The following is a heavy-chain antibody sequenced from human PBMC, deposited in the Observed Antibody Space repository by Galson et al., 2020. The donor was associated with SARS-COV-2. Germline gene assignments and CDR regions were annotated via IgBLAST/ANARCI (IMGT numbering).Heavy chain of an antibody. CDR3: ARDVFKRFGELLPRGHYYYYYGMDV. V-gene: IGHV4-31*03. CDR1: GGSISSGGYY. CDR2: IYYSGST. J-gene: IGHJ6*02. Sequence: SETLSLTCTVSGGSISSGGYYWSWIRQHQGKGLEWIGYIYYSGSTYYHPSLKSRVTISVDTSKNQFSLKLSSVTAADTAVYYCARDVFKRFGELLPRGHYYYYYGMDVWGQGTTVTVSS. D-gene: IGHD3-10*01.